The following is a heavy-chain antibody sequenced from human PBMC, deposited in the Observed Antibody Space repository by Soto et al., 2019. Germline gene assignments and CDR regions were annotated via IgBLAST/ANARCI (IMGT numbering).Heavy chain of an antibody. Sequence: QVQLQQWGAGLLKPSETLSLTGAVYGGSFSGYYWTWIRQPPGTGLEWIGEINHQGSTNYTPSLKSRVTISVDTATNQFSLKLTSVPAADTAVYYCARDKITGRFDYWGQGTLVTVSS. CDR3: ARDKITGRFDY. CDR1: GGSFSGYY. J-gene: IGHJ4*02. D-gene: IGHD2-8*02. CDR2: INHQGST. V-gene: IGHV4-34*01.